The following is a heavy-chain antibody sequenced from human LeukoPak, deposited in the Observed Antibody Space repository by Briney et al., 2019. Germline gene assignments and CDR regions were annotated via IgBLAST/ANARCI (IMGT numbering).Heavy chain of an antibody. CDR1: GVTFSSYW. CDR2: IKEDGSNK. J-gene: IGHJ4*02. CDR3: AIGGRYSGNSYYFDY. Sequence: GGSLRLSCAASGVTFSSYWMSWVRQAPGKGLEWVANIKEDGSNKYYADSVKGRFTISRDNSKNTLYLQMNSLRAEDTAVYYCAIGGRYSGNSYYFDYWGQGTLVTVSS. D-gene: IGHD1-26*01. V-gene: IGHV3-7*01.